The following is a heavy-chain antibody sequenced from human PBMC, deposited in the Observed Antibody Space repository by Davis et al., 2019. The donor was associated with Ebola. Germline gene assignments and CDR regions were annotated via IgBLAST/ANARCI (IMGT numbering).Heavy chain of an antibody. V-gene: IGHV4-39*07. CDR2: IYYSGST. CDR1: GGSISSSDYY. J-gene: IGHJ4*02. CDR3: ARLGYDFWSGYSYYFDY. Sequence: SETLSLTCTVSGGSISSSDYYWGWIRQPPGKGLEWIGSIYYSGSTFYNPSLKSRVTISVDTSKNQFSLKLSSVTAADTAVYYCARLGYDFWSGYSYYFDYWGQGTLVTVSS. D-gene: IGHD3-3*01.